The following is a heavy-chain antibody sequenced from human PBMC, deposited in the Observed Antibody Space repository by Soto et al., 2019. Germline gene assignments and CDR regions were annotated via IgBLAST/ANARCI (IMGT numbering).Heavy chain of an antibody. CDR2: INNDGSTT. CDR1: GFTLNSYW. Sequence: EVQLAESGGGLVQPGGSLRLSCAASGFTLNSYWTHWVRQVPGKGLVWVSRINNDGSTTNYADSVKGRFTISRDNARNTVYLQMNSLRADDTAVYYCVRGVLAANCFDSWGQGTLVTVSS. V-gene: IGHV3-74*01. CDR3: VRGVLAANCFDS. J-gene: IGHJ4*02. D-gene: IGHD2-2*01.